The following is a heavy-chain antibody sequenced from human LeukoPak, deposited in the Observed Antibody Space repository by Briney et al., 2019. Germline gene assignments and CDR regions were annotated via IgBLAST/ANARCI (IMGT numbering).Heavy chain of an antibody. CDR3: ARRSSGWYWSFDY. J-gene: IGHJ4*02. CDR1: GFTFSSYW. Sequence: GRSLRLSCAASGFTFSSYWMSWVRQAPGKGLEWVANIKQDGSEKYYVDSVKGRFTISRDNAKNSLYLQMNSLRAEDTAVYYCARRSSGWYWSFDYWGQGTLVTVSS. CDR2: IKQDGSEK. D-gene: IGHD6-19*01. V-gene: IGHV3-7*01.